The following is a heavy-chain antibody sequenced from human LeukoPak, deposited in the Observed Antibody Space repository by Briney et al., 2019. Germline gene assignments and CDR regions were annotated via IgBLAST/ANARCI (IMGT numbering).Heavy chain of an antibody. D-gene: IGHD4/OR15-4a*01. Sequence: HPGGSLRLSCAASGFTFSSYEMNWVRQAPGKGLEWVSYISSSGSTIYYADSVKGRFTIFRDNSRSTVYLQMNSLRSEDTAVYYCAEYGASSLYWGRGTLVTVSS. J-gene: IGHJ4*02. CDR1: GFTFSSYE. V-gene: IGHV3-48*03. CDR2: ISSSGSTI. CDR3: AEYGASSLY.